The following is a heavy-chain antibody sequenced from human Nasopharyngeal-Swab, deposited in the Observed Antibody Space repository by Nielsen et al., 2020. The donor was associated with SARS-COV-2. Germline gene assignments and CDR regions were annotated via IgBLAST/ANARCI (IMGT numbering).Heavy chain of an antibody. J-gene: IGHJ6*02. D-gene: IGHD2-15*01. Sequence: WIRQPPGKGLEWIGEIYHSGSTNYNPSLKSRVTISVDKSKNQFSLKLSSVTAADTAVYYRARALGYCSGGSCPLWYYGMDVWGQGTTVTVSS. CDR2: IYHSGST. V-gene: IGHV4-4*02. CDR3: ARALGYCSGGSCPLWYYGMDV.